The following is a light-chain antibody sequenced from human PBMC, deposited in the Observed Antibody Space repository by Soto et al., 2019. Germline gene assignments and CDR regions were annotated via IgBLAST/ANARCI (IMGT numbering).Light chain of an antibody. V-gene: IGLV1-44*01. J-gene: IGLJ2*01. Sequence: QSVLTQRPSASGTPGQRVTISCSGGSANIGSNTINWYQQVPVTAPKLLIYANNQRPSGVPDRFSGSKSGTSPSLAISGLQSEDAYEYYCAAWDDRMNGVLFGVGTKVTVL. CDR3: AAWDDRMNGVL. CDR2: ANN. CDR1: SANIGSNT.